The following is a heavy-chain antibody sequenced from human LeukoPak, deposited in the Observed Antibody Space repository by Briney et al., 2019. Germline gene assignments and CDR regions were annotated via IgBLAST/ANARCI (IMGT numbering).Heavy chain of an antibody. CDR3: AKDSGVGAYYYYYMDV. CDR1: GFTFDDYA. Sequence: GGSLRLSCAASGFTFDDYAMHWVRQAPGKGLEWVSLISWVGGSTYYADSVKGRFTISRDNSKNSLYLQMNSLRAEDTALYYCAKDSGVGAYYYYYMDVWGKGTTVTVSS. J-gene: IGHJ6*03. V-gene: IGHV3-43D*03. CDR2: ISWVGGST. D-gene: IGHD3-10*01.